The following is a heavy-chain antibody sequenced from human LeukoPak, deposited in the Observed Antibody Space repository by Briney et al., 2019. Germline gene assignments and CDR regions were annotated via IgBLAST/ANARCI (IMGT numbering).Heavy chain of an antibody. V-gene: IGHV3-30*18. CDR3: AKENVLYSGSYGSPDY. CDR1: GFTFSNYG. J-gene: IGHJ4*02. Sequence: WGTLRLSCAASGFTFSNYGMHWIRQAPGKGLEWVAVVSYDGSNKHYADSVKGRFTISRDNAKNTLHLQMNSLRAEDTAVYYCAKENVLYSGSYGSPDYWGQGTLVTVSS. D-gene: IGHD1-26*01. CDR2: VSYDGSNK.